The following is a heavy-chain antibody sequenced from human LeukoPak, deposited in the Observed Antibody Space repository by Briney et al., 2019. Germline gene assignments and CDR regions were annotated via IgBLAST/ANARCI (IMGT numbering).Heavy chain of an antibody. V-gene: IGHV3-48*03. Sequence: GGSLRLSCAASGFTFSDYEINWVRQAPGKGLEWVSCISTSGSSTYYADSVKGRFTISRDNAKNSLFLQMNTLTAEDTAVYYCARGALHVFDYWGQGTPVTVSS. D-gene: IGHD3-10*02. J-gene: IGHJ4*02. CDR2: ISTSGSST. CDR3: ARGALHVFDY. CDR1: GFTFSDYE.